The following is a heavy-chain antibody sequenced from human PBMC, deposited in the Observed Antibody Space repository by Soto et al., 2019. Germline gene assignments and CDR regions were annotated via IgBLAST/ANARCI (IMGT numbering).Heavy chain of an antibody. CDR3: AKDLFPTSGQRFFFES. J-gene: IGHJ4*02. V-gene: IGHV3-23*01. Sequence: LRLSCAASGFTFSTYAMTWVRQAPGRGLEWVSTILHDETPFYTDSVEGRFTISRDNVRGTLYLQMNGLRVEDAALYFCAKDLFPTSGQRFFFESWGQGSLVTVSS. CDR1: GFTFSTYA. D-gene: IGHD2-21*01. CDR2: ILHDETP.